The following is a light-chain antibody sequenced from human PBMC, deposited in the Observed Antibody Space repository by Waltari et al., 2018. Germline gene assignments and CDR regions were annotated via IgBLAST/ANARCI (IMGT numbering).Light chain of an antibody. CDR2: DAS. CDR3: QQYGSSPFT. J-gene: IGKJ4*01. Sequence: EIVLTQSPGTLSLSPGERATLSCRASESVSSSYLAWYQQKPGQAPRLLIYDASSRATGFPDRFSGSGSGTDFTLTISRLEPEDFAVYYCQQYGSSPFTFGGGTNVEIK. CDR1: ESVSSSY. V-gene: IGKV3-20*01.